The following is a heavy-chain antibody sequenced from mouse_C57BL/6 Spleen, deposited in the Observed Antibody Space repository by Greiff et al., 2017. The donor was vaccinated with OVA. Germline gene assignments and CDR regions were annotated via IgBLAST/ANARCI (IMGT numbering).Heavy chain of an antibody. D-gene: IGHD2-10*01. J-gene: IGHJ3*01. V-gene: IGHV1-54*01. CDR3: ARRGPYYEFAY. CDR1: GYAFTNYL. Sequence: QVQLKQSGAELVRPGTSVKVSCKASGYAFTNYLIEWVKQRPGQGLEWIGVINPGSGGTNHNEKFKGKATLTADKSSSTAYMQLSSLTSEDSAVYFCARRGPYYEFAYWGQGTLVTVSA. CDR2: INPGSGGT.